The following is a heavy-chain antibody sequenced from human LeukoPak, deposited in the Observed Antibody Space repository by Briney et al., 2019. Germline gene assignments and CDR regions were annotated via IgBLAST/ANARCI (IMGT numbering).Heavy chain of an antibody. CDR2: IYYSGST. CDR3: ARLGFGAN. CDR1: GGSISSSSYY. Sequence: SETLSLTCTVSGGSISSSSYYWGWIRQPPGKGLEWIGSIYYSGSTYYNPSLKSRVTISVDTSENQFSLKLSSVTAADTAVYYCARLGFGANWGQGTLVTVSS. V-gene: IGHV4-39*01. J-gene: IGHJ4*02. D-gene: IGHD3-10*01.